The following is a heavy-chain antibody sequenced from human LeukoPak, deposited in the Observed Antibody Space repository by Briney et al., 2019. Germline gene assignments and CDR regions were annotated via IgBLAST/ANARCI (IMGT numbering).Heavy chain of an antibody. CDR1: GYTFTSYA. V-gene: IGHV7-4-1*02. Sequence: ASVKVSCKASGYTFTSYAMNWVRQAPGQGLEWMGWIKTNTGNPTYAQGFTGRFVFSLDTSVSTAYLQISSLKAEDTAVYYCARDSSSSYYYDGMDVWGQGTTVTVSS. J-gene: IGHJ6*02. CDR3: ARDSSSSYYYDGMDV. CDR2: IKTNTGNP. D-gene: IGHD6-19*01.